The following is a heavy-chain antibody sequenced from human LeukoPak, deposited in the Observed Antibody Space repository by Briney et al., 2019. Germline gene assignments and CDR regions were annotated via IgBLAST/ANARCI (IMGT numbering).Heavy chain of an antibody. CDR3: VRGPDGSSISNWFDP. CDR2: IYYNGDT. CDR1: GDSITGYS. D-gene: IGHD3-10*01. V-gene: IGHV4-59*01. Sequence: SETLSLTCSVSGDSITGYSWSWTRQTPGKGLEWIGYIYYNGDTHYNPSLNSRLSMSVDTPKKQFSLNLRSVTAADTAVYYCVRGPDGSSISNWFDPWGQGLLVTVSS. J-gene: IGHJ5*02.